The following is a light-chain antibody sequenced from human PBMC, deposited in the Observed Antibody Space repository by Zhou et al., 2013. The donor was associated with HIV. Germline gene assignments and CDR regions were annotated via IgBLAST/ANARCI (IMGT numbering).Light chain of an antibody. V-gene: IGKV3-20*01. Sequence: EIVLTQSPGTLSLSPGERATLSCRASQTVSTNYFAWYQQKPGQAPRLLMYTASSRATGIPDRFNGSGSGTDFTLTINRLEPEDFAVYYCQQYGSFIFTFGPGTKVDIK. CDR3: QQYGSFIFT. CDR2: TAS. CDR1: QTVSTNY. J-gene: IGKJ3*01.